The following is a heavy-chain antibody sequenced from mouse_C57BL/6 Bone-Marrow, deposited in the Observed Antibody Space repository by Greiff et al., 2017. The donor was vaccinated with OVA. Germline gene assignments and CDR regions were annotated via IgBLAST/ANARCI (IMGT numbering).Heavy chain of an antibody. D-gene: IGHD1-1*01. CDR3: ARGYYGSSFYWYFDV. CDR1: GFTFSDYG. J-gene: IGHJ1*03. Sequence: EVKLMESGGGLVKPGGSLKLSCAASGFTFSDYGMHWVRQAPGQGLEWVAYISSGSSTIYFADTVKGRFTISRANAKNTLFLQMTRLRSEDTAMYYCARGYYGSSFYWYFDVWGTGTTVTVSS. CDR2: ISSGSSTI. V-gene: IGHV5-17*01.